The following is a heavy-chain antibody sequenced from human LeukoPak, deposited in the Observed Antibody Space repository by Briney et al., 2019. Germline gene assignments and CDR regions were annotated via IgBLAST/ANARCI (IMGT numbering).Heavy chain of an antibody. CDR1: GFTFGNSW. Sequence: GGSLRLSCAASGFTFGNSWVHWVRQAPGKGLVWVSLINADGSTATYADSVKGRFTISRDNAENTLSLQMNSLTIEDTAVYYCVVVVEPPDSDGFDVWGQGTMITVSS. D-gene: IGHD1-14*01. CDR3: VVVVEPPDSDGFDV. V-gene: IGHV3-74*01. J-gene: IGHJ3*01. CDR2: INADGSTA.